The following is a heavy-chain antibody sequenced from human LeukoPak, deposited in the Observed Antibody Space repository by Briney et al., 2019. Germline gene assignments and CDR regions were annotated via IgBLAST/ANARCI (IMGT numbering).Heavy chain of an antibody. D-gene: IGHD3-22*01. CDR3: ARGGSYYDSSGYYRGAFDI. V-gene: IGHV1-8*01. CDR2: MNPNSGNT. Sequence: ASVKVSCRASGYTFTSYDINWVRQATGQGLEWMGWMNPNSGNTGYAQKFQGRVTMTRNTSISTAYMELSSLRSEDTAVYYCARGGSYYDSSGYYRGAFDIWGQGTMVTVSS. J-gene: IGHJ3*02. CDR1: GYTFTSYD.